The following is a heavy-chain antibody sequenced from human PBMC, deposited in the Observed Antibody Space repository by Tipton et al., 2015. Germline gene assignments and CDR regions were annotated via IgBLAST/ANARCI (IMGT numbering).Heavy chain of an antibody. CDR2: ISHSGNT. Sequence: GLVKPSETLSLTCTVSGGSVSSGSYYWSWIRQPPGKGLEWIGSISHSGNTYYNPSLKSRVTMSRDTSKNHFSLKLTSVTAADTAVYYCACQDYDSLTRDYQTVDYWGQGTLVTVSS. CDR3: ACQDYDSLTRDYQTVDY. J-gene: IGHJ4*02. D-gene: IGHD3-9*01. CDR1: GGSVSSGSYY. V-gene: IGHV4-39*07.